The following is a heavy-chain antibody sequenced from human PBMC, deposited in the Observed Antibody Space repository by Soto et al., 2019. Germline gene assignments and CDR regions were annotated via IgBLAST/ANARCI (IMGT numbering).Heavy chain of an antibody. CDR1: GYSFSSYG. Sequence: QLVQSGAEVKKPGASVKVSCKASGYSFSSYGIIWVRQAPGQGLEWMGWIRPYNGDTNSGRKLQGRVTMTTDTSTSTAYMELRSLRSDDTAVYYCARRAEDLYYYYMDVWGKGTTVTVSS. V-gene: IGHV1-18*01. J-gene: IGHJ6*03. CDR2: IRPYNGDT. CDR3: ARRAEDLYYYYMDV. D-gene: IGHD1-26*01.